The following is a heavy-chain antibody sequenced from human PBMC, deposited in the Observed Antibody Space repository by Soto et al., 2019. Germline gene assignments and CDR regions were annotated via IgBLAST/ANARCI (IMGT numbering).Heavy chain of an antibody. D-gene: IGHD3-10*01. CDR1: GFPFHGYG. V-gene: IGHV3-9*01. CDR3: AKDRGSVLGVISD. CDR2: ITSDSGKV. J-gene: IGHJ4*02. Sequence: ESGGDFVQPGRSLRLSCAASGFPFHGYGMVWVRRVAGKGLEWVSGITSDSGKVGYADSVKGRFTISRDNARNSLYLQMNSLRVEDTAFYYCAKDRGSVLGVISDWGQGTLVTVSS.